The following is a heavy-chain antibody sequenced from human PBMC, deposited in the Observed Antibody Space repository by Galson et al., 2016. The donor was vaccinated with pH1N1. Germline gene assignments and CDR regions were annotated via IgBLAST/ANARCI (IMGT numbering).Heavy chain of an antibody. CDR1: GYTFRDFG. J-gene: IGHJ4*02. CDR3: ARDPRGQYTSAWYVEQPFDY. V-gene: IGHV1-18*01. CDR2: ISGYNGNT. D-gene: IGHD6-19*01. Sequence: CKASGYTFRDFGFSWLRQAPGPGLEWVGWISGYNGNTNYAQNLQGRVTMTTDTSTSTAYMELRSLTSDDTAVYHCARDPRGQYTSAWYVEQPFDYWGQGTLVTVSS.